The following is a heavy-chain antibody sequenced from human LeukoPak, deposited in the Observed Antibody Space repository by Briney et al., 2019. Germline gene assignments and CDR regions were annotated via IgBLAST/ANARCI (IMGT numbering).Heavy chain of an antibody. Sequence: SETLSLTCTVSGGSISSYYWSWIRQPPGKGLEWIGYIYYSGSTNYNPSLKSRVTISVDTSKNQFSLKLSSVTAADTAVYYCARYDSSGYSPDAFDIWGQGTMATVSS. CDR3: ARYDSSGYSPDAFDI. V-gene: IGHV4-59*08. CDR1: GGSISSYY. D-gene: IGHD3-22*01. J-gene: IGHJ3*02. CDR2: IYYSGST.